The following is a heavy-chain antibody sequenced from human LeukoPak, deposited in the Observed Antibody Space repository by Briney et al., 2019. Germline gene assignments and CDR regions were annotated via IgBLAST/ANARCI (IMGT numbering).Heavy chain of an antibody. Sequence: ASVKVSCKASGYTFTSYDISWVRQATGQGLEWMGWMNPNSGNTGYAQKFQGRVTMTRNTSISTAYMELSSLRSEDTAVYYCAKEGVDVGPSGYYYGMDVWGQGTTVTVSS. CDR3: AKEGVDVGPSGYYYGMDV. D-gene: IGHD2-15*01. V-gene: IGHV1-8*01. CDR1: GYTFTSYD. CDR2: MNPNSGNT. J-gene: IGHJ6*02.